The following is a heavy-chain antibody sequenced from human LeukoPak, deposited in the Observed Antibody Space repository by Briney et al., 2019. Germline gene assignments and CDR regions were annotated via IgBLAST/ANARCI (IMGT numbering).Heavy chain of an antibody. V-gene: IGHV3-23*01. D-gene: IGHD5-18*01. CDR3: AKSGIQLWPSPFDY. CDR1: GFTFSSYA. J-gene: IGHJ4*02. Sequence: GGSLRLSCAASGFTFSSYAMSWVRQAPGKGLEWVSAIIGSGGSTYYADSVEGRFTISRDNSKNTLYLQMNSLRAEDTAVYYCAKSGIQLWPSPFDYWGQGTLVTVSS. CDR2: IIGSGGST.